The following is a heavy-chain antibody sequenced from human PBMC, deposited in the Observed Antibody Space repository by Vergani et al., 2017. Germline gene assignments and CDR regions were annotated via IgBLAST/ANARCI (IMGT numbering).Heavy chain of an antibody. D-gene: IGHD5-12*01. Sequence: QVQLQESGPGLVKPSQTLSLTCTVSGDSFSSESHHWTWIRQPAGKGLEWIGRIYISGSTNYNPSLKSRVAISVDTSKNQFYLKLNSVTAADTAVYYCARGRVTTIWWGVSFDFWGQGILVTVSS. CDR1: GDSFSSESHH. CDR3: ARGRVTTIWWGVSFDF. V-gene: IGHV4-61*02. CDR2: IYISGST. J-gene: IGHJ4*02.